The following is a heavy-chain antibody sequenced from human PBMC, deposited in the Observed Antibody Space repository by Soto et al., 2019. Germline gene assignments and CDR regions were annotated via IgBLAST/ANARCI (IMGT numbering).Heavy chain of an antibody. J-gene: IGHJ5*02. CDR1: GYTFTSYD. V-gene: IGHV1-8*01. CDR3: ARMGHTYYDFWSGYNWFDP. D-gene: IGHD3-3*01. CDR2: MNPNSGNT. Sequence: ASVKVSCKASGYTFTSYDINWVRQATGQGLEWMGWMNPNSGNTGYAQKFQGRVTMTRNTSISTAYMELSSLRSEDTAVYYCARMGHTYYDFWSGYNWFDPWGQGTLVTVSS.